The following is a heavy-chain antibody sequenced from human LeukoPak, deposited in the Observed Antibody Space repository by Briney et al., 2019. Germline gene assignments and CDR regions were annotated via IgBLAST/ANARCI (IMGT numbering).Heavy chain of an antibody. V-gene: IGHV3-7*04. D-gene: IGHD3-16*01. CDR2: IKQDGSEK. CDR3: ARDMIILQS. Sequence: GGSLRLSCSASGFIFSNYWMTCVRQAPGKWLEWVANIKQDGSEKYYVDSVKGRFTISRDNAKKSLYLQMNSLRAEDTDVYFCARDMIILQSWGQGTLVTVSS. J-gene: IGHJ5*02. CDR1: GFIFSNYW.